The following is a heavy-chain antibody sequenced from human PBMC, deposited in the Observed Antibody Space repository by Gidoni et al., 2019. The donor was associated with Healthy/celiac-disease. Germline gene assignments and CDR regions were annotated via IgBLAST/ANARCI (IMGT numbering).Heavy chain of an antibody. CDR1: GFTFSAYY. D-gene: IGHD3-22*01. V-gene: IGHV3-11*01. J-gene: IGHJ5*02. CDR3: ARLNTMIVEYNWFDP. Sequence: QVQLVESGGGLVKPGGSLRLSCEASGFTFSAYYMSWIRQAPGKGLELVSYSSSSGSTIYYADSVKGRFTISRDNAKNSLYLQMNSLRAEDTAVYYCARLNTMIVEYNWFDPWGQGTLVTISS. CDR2: SSSSGSTI.